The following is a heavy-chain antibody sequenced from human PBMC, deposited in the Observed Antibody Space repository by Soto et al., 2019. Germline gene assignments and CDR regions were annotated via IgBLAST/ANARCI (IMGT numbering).Heavy chain of an antibody. CDR2: VLGSGDDT. V-gene: IGHV3-23*01. CDR3: AKGRSVGATTGHDF. D-gene: IGHD1-26*01. J-gene: IGHJ4*02. Sequence: EVQVLESGGGLVQPGGSLRLSCATSGFTFTIYAMNWVRQAPGKGLEWVATVLGSGDDTYYADSVKGRFTISRDNSQSTVSLQMNSLRAEDTAVYYCAKGRSVGATTGHDFWGQGTLVTVSS. CDR1: GFTFTIYA.